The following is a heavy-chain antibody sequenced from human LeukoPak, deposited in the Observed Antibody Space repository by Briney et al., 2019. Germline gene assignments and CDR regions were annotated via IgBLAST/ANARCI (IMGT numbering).Heavy chain of an antibody. D-gene: IGHD5-12*01. J-gene: IGHJ4*02. CDR1: GGSISSGSYY. Sequence: PSETLSLTCTVSGGSISSGSYYWSWIRQPAGKGLEWIGRIYTSGSTNYNPSLKSRVTISLDTSKNQFSLKLSSVTAADTAVYYCARDREGYSGYDYDFDFWGQGALVTVSS. CDR2: IYTSGST. CDR3: ARDREGYSGYDYDFDF. V-gene: IGHV4-61*02.